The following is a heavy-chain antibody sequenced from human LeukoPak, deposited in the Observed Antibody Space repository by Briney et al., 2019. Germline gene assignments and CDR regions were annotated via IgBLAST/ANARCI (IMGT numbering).Heavy chain of an antibody. Sequence: GGSLRLSCAASGFTFSSYGMHWVRQAPGKGLEWVSSISSSSSYIYYADSVKGRFTISRDSAKNSLYLQMNSLRAEDTAVYYCAREDYVWGSYRYYYYYMDVWGKGTTVTVSS. CDR3: AREDYVWGSYRYYYYYMDV. D-gene: IGHD3-16*02. J-gene: IGHJ6*03. V-gene: IGHV3-21*01. CDR2: ISSSSSYI. CDR1: GFTFSSYG.